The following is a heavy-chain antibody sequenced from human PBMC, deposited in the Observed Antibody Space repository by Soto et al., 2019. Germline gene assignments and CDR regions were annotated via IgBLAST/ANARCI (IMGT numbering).Heavy chain of an antibody. Sequence: QITLKESGPTLVKPTQTLTLTCSFSGFSLKTSAVGMGWIRQPPGQALEWIAFIFGDDDKRYSPSLKTRLTLTKDTSRSQVVLTLTNVDPLDTATYYCAHIQDGAYSGIFDYWGPGTLVTVSS. CDR1: GFSLKTSAVG. V-gene: IGHV2-5*02. J-gene: IGHJ4*02. D-gene: IGHD2-15*01. CDR3: AHIQDGAYSGIFDY. CDR2: IFGDDDK.